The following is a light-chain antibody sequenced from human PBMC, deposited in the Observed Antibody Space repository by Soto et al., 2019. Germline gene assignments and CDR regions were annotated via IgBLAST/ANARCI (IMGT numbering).Light chain of an antibody. CDR1: QSISSW. CDR2: DAS. V-gene: IGKV1-5*01. CDR3: QPYNSYWT. J-gene: IGKJ1*01. Sequence: DIQMTQSPSTLSASVGDRVTITCRSSQSISSWLAWYQQKPGKAPKLLIYDASSLESGVPSRFSGSGSGTEFTLTISSLQPDDIATYYCQPYNSYWTFGQGAKVDNK.